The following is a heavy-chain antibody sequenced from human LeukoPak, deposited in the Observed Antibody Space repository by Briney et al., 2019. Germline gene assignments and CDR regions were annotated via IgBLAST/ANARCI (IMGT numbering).Heavy chain of an antibody. CDR2: ISIDGNHK. J-gene: IGHJ4*02. V-gene: IGHV3-30*03. D-gene: IGHD1-26*01. Sequence: GTSLRPSCVASGLTVSTYAVYWVRQAPGKGLEWVAVISIDGNHKYSADSVKGRFTISRDNSKNTLYLQMNSLRTEDTAVYYCATGVGDTPYFEHWGQGALVTVSS. CDR1: GLTVSTYA. CDR3: ATGVGDTPYFEH.